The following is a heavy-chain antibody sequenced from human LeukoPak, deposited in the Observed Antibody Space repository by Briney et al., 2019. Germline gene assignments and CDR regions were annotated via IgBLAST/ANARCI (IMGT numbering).Heavy chain of an antibody. V-gene: IGHV3-7*01. J-gene: IGHJ4*02. CDR2: INQDGSEI. CDR3: VRDRGWYHFDL. CDR1: GFTFSRFR. D-gene: IGHD3-10*01. Sequence: GESLRLSCAASGFTFSRFRMSWVRQPPGKGLEWVANINQDGSEIYYVDSVKGRFTVSTDNAKNSLYLQMTSLRAEDTAVYYCVRDRGWYHFDLWGQGTLVTVSS.